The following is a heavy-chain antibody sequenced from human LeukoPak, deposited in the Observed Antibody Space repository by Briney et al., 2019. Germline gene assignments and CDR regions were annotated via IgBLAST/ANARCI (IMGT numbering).Heavy chain of an antibody. CDR3: ARVEGLGDRFGELPINFVGY. Sequence: ASVKVSCKASGYTFTSYAMNWVRQAPGQGLEWMGWINTNTGNPTYAQGFTGRFVFSLDTSVSTAYLQISSLKAEDTAVYYCARVEGLGDRFGELPINFVGYWGQGSLVTVSS. J-gene: IGHJ4*02. CDR2: INTNTGNP. CDR1: GYTFTSYA. V-gene: IGHV7-4-1*02. D-gene: IGHD3-10*01.